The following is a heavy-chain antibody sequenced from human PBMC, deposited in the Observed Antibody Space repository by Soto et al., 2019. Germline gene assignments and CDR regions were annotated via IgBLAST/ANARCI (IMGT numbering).Heavy chain of an antibody. CDR1: GYSFANYT. Sequence: VASVKVSCKASGYSFANYTIHWVRQAPGQGLEWMGWLNPDTASTKFSPKFQGRVIITRDKSANTAFMQLTSLTSEDTALYCCARGGGYYGSGAYYRGYFDHWGLGTLVTVSS. V-gene: IGHV1-3*01. J-gene: IGHJ4*02. CDR2: LNPDTAST. CDR3: ARGGGYYGSGAYYRGYFDH. D-gene: IGHD3-10*01.